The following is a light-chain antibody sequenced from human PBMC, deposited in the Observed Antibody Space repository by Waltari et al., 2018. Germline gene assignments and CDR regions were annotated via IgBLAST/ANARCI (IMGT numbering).Light chain of an antibody. V-gene: IGLV1-51*01. CDR3: GAWDTSLSTVM. CDR1: SSNIENNY. J-gene: IGLJ3*02. Sequence: QSVFTQPPSVSAAPGQRVTISCSGSSSNIENNYVSWYQQLPGTAPQLLIYDNNKRPSGIPDRFSGSKSGTSATLDITGLQTGDEADYYCGAWDTSLSTVMFGGGTKLTVL. CDR2: DNN.